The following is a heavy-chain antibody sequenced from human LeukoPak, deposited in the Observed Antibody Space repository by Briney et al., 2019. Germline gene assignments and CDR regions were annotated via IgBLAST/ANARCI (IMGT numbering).Heavy chain of an antibody. Sequence: ASVKVSCKASGYTFTSYDINWVRQATGQGLEWMGWMNPNSGNRGYAQKFQGRVTMTRNTSISTAYMELSSLRSEDTAVYYCARGPFIVVVVAATPHYYGMDVWGQGTTVTVSS. CDR3: ARGPFIVVVVAATPHYYGMDV. D-gene: IGHD2-15*01. V-gene: IGHV1-8*01. CDR2: MNPNSGNR. CDR1: GYTFTSYD. J-gene: IGHJ6*02.